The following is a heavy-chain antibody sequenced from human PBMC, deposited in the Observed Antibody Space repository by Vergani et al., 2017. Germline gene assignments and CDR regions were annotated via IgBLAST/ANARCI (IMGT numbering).Heavy chain of an antibody. CDR2: ISSSSSYI. Sequence: EVQLVESGGGLVKSGGSLRLSCVASGFTFTDAWMSWVRQAPGKGLEWVSSISSSSSYIYYADSVKGRFTISRDNAKNSLYLQMNSLRAEDTAVYYCARDAAGTAVSLEWYYYGMDVWGQGTTVTVSS. J-gene: IGHJ6*02. CDR3: ARDAAGTAVSLEWYYYGMDV. D-gene: IGHD6-13*01. V-gene: IGHV3-21*01. CDR1: GFTFTDAW.